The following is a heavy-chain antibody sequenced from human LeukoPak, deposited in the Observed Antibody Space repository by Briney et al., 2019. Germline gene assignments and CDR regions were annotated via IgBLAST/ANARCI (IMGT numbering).Heavy chain of an antibody. CDR2: ISWNSGSI. D-gene: IGHD4-17*01. CDR1: GSTFDDYA. Sequence: PGGSLRLSCAASGSTFDDYAMHWVRQAPGKGLEWVSGISWNSGSIGYADSVKGRFTISRDNAKNSLYLQMNSLRAEDTALYYCAKGPHFGDYGSPFDYWGQGTLVTVSS. V-gene: IGHV3-9*01. CDR3: AKGPHFGDYGSPFDY. J-gene: IGHJ4*02.